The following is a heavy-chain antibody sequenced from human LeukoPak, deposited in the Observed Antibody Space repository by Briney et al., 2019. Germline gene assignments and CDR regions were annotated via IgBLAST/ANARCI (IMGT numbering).Heavy chain of an antibody. CDR1: GFTVSSNY. CDR2: IYSGGST. V-gene: IGHV3-66*01. Sequence: GGSLRLSCAASGFTVSSNYMSWVRQAPGKGLGWVSVIYSGGSTYYADSVKGRFTISRDNSKNTLYLQMNSLRAEDTAVYYCARIAAAGTYYYYGMDVWGQGTTVTVSS. CDR3: ARIAAAGTYYYYGMDV. D-gene: IGHD6-13*01. J-gene: IGHJ6*02.